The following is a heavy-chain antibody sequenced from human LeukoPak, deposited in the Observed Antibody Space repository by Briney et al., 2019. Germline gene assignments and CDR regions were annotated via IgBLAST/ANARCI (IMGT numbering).Heavy chain of an antibody. CDR3: ARGKDNWSDRNSYSDY. Sequence: ASMTLSRKGAGFSFRFYGINWMRQGPGQGLEWMGWIIAYTGESKNAEKVPGRLTLTRDTSTTTAYMDLRSLRLGTTDMYYCARGKDNWSDRNSYSDYWGQGALVSVSS. V-gene: IGHV1-18*01. D-gene: IGHD4-11*01. J-gene: IGHJ4*01. CDR1: GFSFRFYG. CDR2: IIAYTGES.